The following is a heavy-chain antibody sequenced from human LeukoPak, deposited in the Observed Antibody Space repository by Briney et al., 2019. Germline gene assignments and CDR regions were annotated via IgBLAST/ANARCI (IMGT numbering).Heavy chain of an antibody. D-gene: IGHD5-18*01. J-gene: IGHJ6*03. CDR1: GFTVSNNY. CDR3: ARDRYIFAGPDAYYYMDV. Sequence: PGGSLRLSCAASGFTVSNNYMRWVRQAPGKGLEWVSLIYSGGSTYYADSVKGRFIISRDNSKNTLYLQMNSLRAEDTAVYYCARDRYIFAGPDAYYYMDVWGKGTTVTISS. V-gene: IGHV3-66*01. CDR2: IYSGGST.